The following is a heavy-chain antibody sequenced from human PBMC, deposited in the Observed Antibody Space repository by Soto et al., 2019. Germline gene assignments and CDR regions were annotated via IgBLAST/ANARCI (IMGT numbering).Heavy chain of an antibody. V-gene: IGHV3-23*01. D-gene: IGHD2-21*01. Sequence: GSLRLSCAASGFTFSSYAMSWVRQAPGKGLEWVSAISGSGGSTYYADSVKGRFTISRDNSKNTLYLQMNSLRAEDTAVYYCARRCGGDCYSLIDYWGQGTLVTVSS. CDR1: GFTFSSYA. J-gene: IGHJ4*02. CDR2: ISGSGGST. CDR3: ARRCGGDCYSLIDY.